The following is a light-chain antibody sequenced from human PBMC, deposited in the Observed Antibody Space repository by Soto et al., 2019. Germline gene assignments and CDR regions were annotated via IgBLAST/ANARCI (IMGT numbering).Light chain of an antibody. V-gene: IGKV1-5*03. Sequence: DIQMTQSPSTLSASVGDRVTITCRASQSVANWLAWSQQKPGQAPKILIYKASSLESGVPSRFSGSGSGTEFTLTISSLQPDDFATYYCQQYNGYRWTFGQGTKVEIK. CDR1: QSVANW. CDR3: QQYNGYRWT. J-gene: IGKJ1*01. CDR2: KAS.